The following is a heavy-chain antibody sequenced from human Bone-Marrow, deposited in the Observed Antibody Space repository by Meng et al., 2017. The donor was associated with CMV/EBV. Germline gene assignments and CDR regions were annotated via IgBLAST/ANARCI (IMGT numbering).Heavy chain of an antibody. V-gene: IGHV3-74*01. J-gene: IGHJ6*02. Sequence: GESLKISCAASGFTFSSYWMHWVRQAPGKGLVWVSRINSDGSSTSYADSVKGRFTISRDNAKNTLYLQMNSLRAEDTAVYYCARDFDHYCSSTSCYTAWYYYGMDVWGQGTTVTVSS. CDR2: INSDGSST. CDR1: GFTFSSYW. CDR3: ARDFDHYCSSTSCYTAWYYYGMDV. D-gene: IGHD2-2*02.